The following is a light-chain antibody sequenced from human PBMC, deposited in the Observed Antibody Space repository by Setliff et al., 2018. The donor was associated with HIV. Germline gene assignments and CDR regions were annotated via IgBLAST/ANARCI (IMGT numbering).Light chain of an antibody. CDR1: NSNIGTTT. J-gene: IGLJ1*01. Sequence: QSVLTQSPSVSGTPGQRVTISCSGSNSNIGTTTVNWYQRLPGAAPKLIIYTTSHRPSGVPDRFSGSKSGTSASLAISGLRSEDEAEYYCASWDDSLKVYVFGSGTKVTVL. V-gene: IGLV1-44*01. CDR3: ASWDDSLKVYV. CDR2: TTS.